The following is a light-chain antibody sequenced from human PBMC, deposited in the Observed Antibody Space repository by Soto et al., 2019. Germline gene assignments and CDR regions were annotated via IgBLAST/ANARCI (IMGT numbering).Light chain of an antibody. J-gene: IGKJ1*01. CDR1: QNISRS. CDR2: GTS. Sequence: EIVMTQSPVTLSVSPGERATLSCRASQNISRSLAWYQQKPGQGPSLLIYGTSTRAGGVPARFSGGGSGTDFTLTISRLEPEDFAVYYCQQYHNSLWTFGQGTKVDI. CDR3: QQYHNSLWT. V-gene: IGKV3-15*01.